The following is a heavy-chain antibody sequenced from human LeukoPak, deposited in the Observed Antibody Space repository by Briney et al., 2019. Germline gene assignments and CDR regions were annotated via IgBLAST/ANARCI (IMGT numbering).Heavy chain of an antibody. CDR3: ARESCTTSCYGFDY. CDR1: GFTFSTYG. Sequence: GGSLRLSCAASGFTFSTYGMHWVRQATGKGLEWVAVISFDGSNKYYGDSVKGRFTISRDNSKNTLYLQMNSLRVEDTAVYYCARESCTTSCYGFDYWGQGTLVTVSS. J-gene: IGHJ4*02. CDR2: ISFDGSNK. V-gene: IGHV3-33*01. D-gene: IGHD2-2*01.